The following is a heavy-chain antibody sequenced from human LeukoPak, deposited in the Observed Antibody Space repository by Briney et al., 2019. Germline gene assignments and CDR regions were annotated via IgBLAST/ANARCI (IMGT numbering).Heavy chain of an antibody. CDR2: INHSGST. CDR3: ASNYYGSGSLDY. J-gene: IGHJ4*02. V-gene: IGHV4-34*01. CDR1: GGSFSGYY. Sequence: TSETLSLTCAVYGGSFSGYYWSWIRQSPGKGLEWIGEINHSGSTNYNPSLKSRVTISVDTSKNQFSLKLSSVTAADTAVYYCASNYYGSGSLDYWGQGNLVTVSS. D-gene: IGHD3-10*01.